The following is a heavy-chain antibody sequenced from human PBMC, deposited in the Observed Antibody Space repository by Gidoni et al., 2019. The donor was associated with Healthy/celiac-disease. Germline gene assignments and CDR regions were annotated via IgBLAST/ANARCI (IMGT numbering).Heavy chain of an antibody. D-gene: IGHD2-21*02. CDR3: ASSNLAYCGGDCYPHHY. V-gene: IGHV3-33*01. CDR2: IWYDGSNK. CDR1: GFTFSSYG. Sequence: QVQLVESGGGVVQPGRSLRLSCAASGFTFSSYGMHWVRQAPGKGLEWVAVIWYDGSNKYYADSVKGRFTISRDNSKNTLYLQMNSLRAEDTAVYYCASSNLAYCGGDCYPHHYWGQGTLVTVSS. J-gene: IGHJ4*02.